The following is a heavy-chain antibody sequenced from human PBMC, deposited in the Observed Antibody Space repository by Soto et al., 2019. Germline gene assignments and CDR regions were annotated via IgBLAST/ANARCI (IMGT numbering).Heavy chain of an antibody. CDR3: ARVYTYGYGFDY. CDR1: GFTFSSYS. CDR2: ISSSSNLI. J-gene: IGHJ4*02. V-gene: IGHV3-21*01. Sequence: GSLRLSCAASGFTFSSYSMNWVRQAPGKGLEWVSSISSSSNLIYYADSLKGRFTVSRDNAKNSLFLQVNSLRAEDTAVYYCARVYTYGYGFDYWGPGTLVTVSS. D-gene: IGHD5-12*01.